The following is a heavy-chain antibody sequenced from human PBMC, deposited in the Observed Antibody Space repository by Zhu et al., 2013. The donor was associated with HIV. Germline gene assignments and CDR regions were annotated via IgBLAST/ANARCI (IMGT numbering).Heavy chain of an antibody. J-gene: IGHJ6*02. Sequence: VQLVESGGGVVQPGRSLRLSCAASGFTFSNYGMHWVRQAPGKGLEWVAVIWYDGSNKYYADSVKGRFTISRDNSKNTLYLQMNSLRAEDTAVYYCARVMGWNYVVSYYYYGMDVWGQGTTVTVSS. D-gene: IGHD1-7*01. CDR3: ARVMGWNYVVSYYYYGMDV. CDR2: IWYDGSNK. V-gene: IGHV3-33*01. CDR1: GFTFSNYG.